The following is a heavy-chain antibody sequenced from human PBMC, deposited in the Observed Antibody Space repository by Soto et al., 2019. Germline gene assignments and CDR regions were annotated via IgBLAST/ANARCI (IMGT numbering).Heavy chain of an antibody. V-gene: IGHV3-23*04. CDR2: LSRGGGST. CDR1: GFTFSSHG. Sequence: EAQLVESGGELVQPGGSLRLSCAASGFTFSSHGMSWVRQAPGKGLEWIAGLSRGGGSTYYADSAKGRFTISRDNSKNTLNLIMNSLRVEDTALYYCAKDGQFRTDGFDIWGQGTMVTVSS. J-gene: IGHJ3*02. CDR3: AKDGQFRTDGFDI. D-gene: IGHD1-1*01.